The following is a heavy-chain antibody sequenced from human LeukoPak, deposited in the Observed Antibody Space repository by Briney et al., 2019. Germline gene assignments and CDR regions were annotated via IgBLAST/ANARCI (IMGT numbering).Heavy chain of an antibody. CDR1: YGSISSYY. V-gene: IGHV4-59*01. Sequence: PSETLSLTCIVYYGSISSYYWSWIRQPPGKGLEWIGQIYSSGITNYSPSLKSRVTISVDTSKNQFSLKLTSVTAADTAVYFCARSGGFGSDYWGQGTLVTVSS. J-gene: IGHJ4*02. D-gene: IGHD6-25*01. CDR3: ARSGGFGSDY. CDR2: IYSSGIT.